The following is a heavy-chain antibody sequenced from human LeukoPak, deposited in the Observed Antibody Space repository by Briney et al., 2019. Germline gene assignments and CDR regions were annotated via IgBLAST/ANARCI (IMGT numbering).Heavy chain of an antibody. V-gene: IGHV1-18*01. CDR2: ISAYNGNT. D-gene: IGHD6-19*01. J-gene: IGHJ5*02. Sequence: ASVKVSCKASGYTFTSYGISWVRQAPGQGLEWMGWISAYNGNTNYAQKLQGRVTMTTDTSTRTAYMELRSLRSDDTAVYYCVRDHGIAVAGTSDPWGQGTLVTVSS. CDR3: VRDHGIAVAGTSDP. CDR1: GYTFTSYG.